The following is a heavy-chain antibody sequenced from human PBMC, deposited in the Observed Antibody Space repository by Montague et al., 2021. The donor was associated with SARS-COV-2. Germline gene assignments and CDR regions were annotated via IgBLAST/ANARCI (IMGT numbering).Heavy chain of an antibody. J-gene: IGHJ3*02. CDR3: ARAGTITMIVVVIDAFDI. Sequence: TLSLTCTVSGGSISSGGYCWSWIRQHPGKGLEWIGYIYYSGSTYYNPSLKSRVTISVDTSKNQFSLKLSSVTAADTAVYYCARAGTITMIVVVIDAFDIWGQGTMVTVSS. CDR2: IYYSGST. CDR1: GGSISSGGYC. D-gene: IGHD3-22*01. V-gene: IGHV4-31*03.